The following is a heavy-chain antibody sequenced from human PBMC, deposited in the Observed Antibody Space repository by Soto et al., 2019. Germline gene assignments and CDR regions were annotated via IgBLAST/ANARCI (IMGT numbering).Heavy chain of an antibody. CDR3: ARASDDSSGYESGFNY. CDR1: GYTFTSYY. V-gene: IGHV1-46*01. D-gene: IGHD3-22*01. Sequence: WASVKVSCKASGYTFTSYYMHWVRQAPGQGLEWMGIINPSGGSTSYAQKFQGRVTMTRDTSTSTVYMELSSLRSEDTAVYYCARASDDSSGYESGFNYWGKGTLVPVSS. CDR2: INPSGGST. J-gene: IGHJ4*02.